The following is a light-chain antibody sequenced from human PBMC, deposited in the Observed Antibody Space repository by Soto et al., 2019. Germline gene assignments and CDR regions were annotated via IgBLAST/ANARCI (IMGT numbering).Light chain of an antibody. CDR1: QSVSSN. CDR3: QQYNNWPRT. CDR2: GAS. Sequence: EIVLTQSPGTLFLSPGERATLSCRASQSVSSNLAWYQQKPGQAPRLLIYGASTRATSIPARFSGSGSGTEFTLTISSLQSEDFAVYYCQQYNNWPRTFGQGTKVDIK. V-gene: IGKV3-15*01. J-gene: IGKJ1*01.